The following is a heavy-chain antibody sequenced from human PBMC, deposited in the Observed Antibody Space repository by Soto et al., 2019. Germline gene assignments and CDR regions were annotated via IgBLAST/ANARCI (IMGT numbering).Heavy chain of an antibody. Sequence: GEYLKVSCKGSGYSFTSYWLGWVRQLPGKGLERTGIIYPGDSDTRYSPSFQGQVTISADKSLSTAYMQWSSLKASDTAMYYCAGPRSTMPVYYVLAVWPQGATETVSS. CDR3: AGPRSTMPVYYVLAV. V-gene: IGHV5-51*01. D-gene: IGHD2-2*01. J-gene: IGHJ6*02. CDR1: GYSFTSYW. CDR2: IYPGDSDT.